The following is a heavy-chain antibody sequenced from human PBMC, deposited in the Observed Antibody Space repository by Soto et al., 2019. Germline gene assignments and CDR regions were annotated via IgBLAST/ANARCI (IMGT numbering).Heavy chain of an antibody. CDR3: ARDETYYYDSSGYYYDY. Sequence: GASVKVSCKASGYTFTSYGISWVRQAPGQGLEWMGWISAYNGNTNYAQKLQGRVTMTTDTSTSTAYMELRSLRSDDTAVYYCARDETYYYDSSGYYYDYWGQGTLVTVSS. D-gene: IGHD3-22*01. J-gene: IGHJ4*02. CDR2: ISAYNGNT. CDR1: GYTFTSYG. V-gene: IGHV1-18*01.